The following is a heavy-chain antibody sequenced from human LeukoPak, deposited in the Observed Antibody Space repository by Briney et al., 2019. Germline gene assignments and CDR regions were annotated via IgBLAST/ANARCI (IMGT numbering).Heavy chain of an antibody. V-gene: IGHV3-30*03. CDR3: AGDWGRGDSKYLDF. J-gene: IGHJ4*02. CDR1: GFTFNNYG. Sequence: PGGSLRLSCAASGFTFNNYGMHWVRQAPGKGLECVALISNDGSKKYYAGSAKGRFTISRDNSRNTVFLEMNSLRGDDTAVYFCAGDWGRGDSKYLDFWGQGILVTVSS. D-gene: IGHD4-17*01. CDR2: ISNDGSKK.